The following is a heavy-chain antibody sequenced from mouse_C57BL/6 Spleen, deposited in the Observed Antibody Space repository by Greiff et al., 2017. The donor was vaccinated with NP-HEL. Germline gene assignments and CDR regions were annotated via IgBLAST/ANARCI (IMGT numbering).Heavy chain of an antibody. J-gene: IGHJ1*03. D-gene: IGHD1-1*01. CDR1: GFNIKDYY. Sequence: EVQLQQSGAELVKPGASVKLSCTASGFNIKDYYMHWVKQRTEQGLEWIGRIDPEDGETKYALKFQGKATITADTSSNTAYLQLSSLTSEDTAVYYCAGGYGSSGYFDVWGTGTTVTVSS. CDR2: IDPEDGET. V-gene: IGHV14-2*01. CDR3: AGGYGSSGYFDV.